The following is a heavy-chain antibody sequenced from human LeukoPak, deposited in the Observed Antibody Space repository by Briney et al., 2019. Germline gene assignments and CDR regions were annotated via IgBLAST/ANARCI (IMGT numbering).Heavy chain of an antibody. V-gene: IGHV1-69*13. CDR3: ASSRDGGYNSFFDY. J-gene: IGHJ4*02. D-gene: IGHD5-24*01. CDR2: IIPIFGTA. CDR1: GGTFSSYA. Sequence: GASVTVSCKASGGTFSSYAISWVRQAPGQGLEWMGGIIPIFGTANYAQKFQGSVTITADESTSTAYMELSSLRSEDTAVYYCASSRDGGYNSFFDYWGQGTLVTVSS.